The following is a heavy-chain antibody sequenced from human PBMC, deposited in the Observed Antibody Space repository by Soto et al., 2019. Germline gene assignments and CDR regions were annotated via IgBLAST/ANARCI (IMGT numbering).Heavy chain of an antibody. D-gene: IGHD3-3*01. J-gene: IGHJ4*02. CDR2: ISGSGGST. V-gene: IGHV3-23*01. Sequence: EVPLLESGGGLVQPGGSLRLSCAASGFTFSSYAMSWVRQAPGKGLEWVSAISGSGGSTYYADSVKGRFTISRDNSKNTLYLQMNSLRAEDTAVYYCAKARAQHYDFWSGYPVDYWGQGTLVTVSS. CDR3: AKARAQHYDFWSGYPVDY. CDR1: GFTFSSYA.